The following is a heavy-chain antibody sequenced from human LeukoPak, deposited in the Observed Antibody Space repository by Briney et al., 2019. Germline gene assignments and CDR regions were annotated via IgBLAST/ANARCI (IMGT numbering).Heavy chain of an antibody. CDR3: ATGDYSFDN. CDR1: GGSISTYY. J-gene: IGHJ4*02. V-gene: IGHV4-4*07. D-gene: IGHD4-17*01. Sequence: SETLSLTCTVSGGSISTYYWSWFRQPAGKGLGWIGRIAPSGHTIYNPSLKSRVTMSLDTSKNTFSLNLNSVTAADTAVYYCATGDYSFDNWGQGTLVTVSS. CDR2: IAPSGHT.